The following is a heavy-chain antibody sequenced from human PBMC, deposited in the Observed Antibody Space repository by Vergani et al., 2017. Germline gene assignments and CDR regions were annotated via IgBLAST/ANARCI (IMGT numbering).Heavy chain of an antibody. J-gene: IGHJ3*02. CDR2: INPILGTA. CDR3: AREKYSGAHPESAFDI. Sequence: QVQLVQSGAEVKKPGASVKVSCKASGYTFTSYYMHWVRQAPGQGLEWMGIINPILGTANYAQKFQGRVTITADESTSTAYMELSSLRSEDTAVYYCAREKYSGAHPESAFDIWGQGTMVTVSS. V-gene: IGHV1-46*01. D-gene: IGHD1-14*01. CDR1: GYTFTSYY.